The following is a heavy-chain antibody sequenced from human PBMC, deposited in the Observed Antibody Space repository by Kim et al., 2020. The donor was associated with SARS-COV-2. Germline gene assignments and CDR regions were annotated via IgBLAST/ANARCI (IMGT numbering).Heavy chain of an antibody. D-gene: IGHD1-26*01. V-gene: IGHV4-39*01. J-gene: IGHJ6*03. CDR1: GGSISNYTYY. CDR3: ARLGGSYYRYFYMDV. Sequence: SETLSLTCSVSGGSISNYTYYWGWIRQPPGKGLEWIGIIYYSGPTYYNPSLKSRVTISVDTSKNQFSLKLTSGTAADTAVYYCARLGGSYYRYFYMDVWGKGTTVTVSS. CDR2: IYYSGPT.